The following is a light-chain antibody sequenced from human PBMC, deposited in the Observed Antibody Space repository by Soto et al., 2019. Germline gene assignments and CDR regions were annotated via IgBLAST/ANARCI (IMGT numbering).Light chain of an antibody. V-gene: IGKV1-17*01. CDR3: LQYSRYPRT. CDR2: AAS. CDR1: QDIRKY. Sequence: EIHMTQSPSSLSASFGDIVTITFRASQDIRKYLGWYQQSPGKAPKRLIYAASSSQRGVPSRFSGSGSGTEFTLTISSLQPEDFATYYCLQYSRYPRTFGQGTKVDIK. J-gene: IGKJ1*01.